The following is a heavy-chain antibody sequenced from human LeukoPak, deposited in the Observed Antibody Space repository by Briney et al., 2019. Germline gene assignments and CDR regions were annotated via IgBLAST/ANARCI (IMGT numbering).Heavy chain of an antibody. V-gene: IGHV4-59*08. D-gene: IGHD3-10*01. CDR3: ATSGPIYYGSGSYYNYFDY. CDR1: GGSISSYY. CDR2: IYHSGST. J-gene: IGHJ4*02. Sequence: SETLSLTCTVSGGSISSYYWSWIRQPPGKGLEWIGYIYHSGSTNYNPSLKSRVTMSVDTSKNQFSLKLSSVTAADTAVYYCATSGPIYYGSGSYYNYFDYWGQGTLVTVSS.